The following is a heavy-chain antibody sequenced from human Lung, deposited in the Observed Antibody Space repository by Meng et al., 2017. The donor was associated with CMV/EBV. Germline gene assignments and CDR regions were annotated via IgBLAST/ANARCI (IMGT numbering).Heavy chain of an antibody. V-gene: IGHV1-2*02. D-gene: IGHD2-15*01. Sequence: YTFSGYYMHWVRQAPGQGLEWMGWINANSGGTNYAQKFQGRVTVTRHTSISTAYMELSRLRSDDTAVYYCARAGDCSGGRCSGWFDPWGQGTLVTVSS. J-gene: IGHJ5*02. CDR2: INANSGGT. CDR3: ARAGDCSGGRCSGWFDP. CDR1: YTFSGYY.